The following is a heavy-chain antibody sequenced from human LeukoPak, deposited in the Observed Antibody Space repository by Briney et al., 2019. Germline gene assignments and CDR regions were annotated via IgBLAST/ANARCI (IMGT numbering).Heavy chain of an antibody. V-gene: IGHV4-34*01. CDR3: ASSTVRTRYFDY. D-gene: IGHD3-10*02. CDR1: GGSFSGYY. Sequence: PSETLSLTCAVYGGSFSGYYWSWIRQPPGKGLEWIGEINHSGSTNYNPSLKSRVTISVDTSKNQFSLKLSSVTAADTAVYYCASSTVRTRYFDYWGQGTLLTVSS. CDR2: INHSGST. J-gene: IGHJ4*02.